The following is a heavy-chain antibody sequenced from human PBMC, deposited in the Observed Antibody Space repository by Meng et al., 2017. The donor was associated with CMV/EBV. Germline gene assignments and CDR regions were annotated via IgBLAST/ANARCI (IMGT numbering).Heavy chain of an antibody. CDR2: IIPIFGTA. V-gene: IGHV1-69*05. D-gene: IGHD4-17*01. Sequence: GTFSGYAISCVRQAPGQGLEWMGGIIPIFGTANYAQKFQGRVTITTDESTSTAYMELSSLRSEDTAVYYCARDSGGYGDYSPYYFDYWGQGTLVTVSS. CDR1: GTFSGYA. CDR3: ARDSGGYGDYSPYYFDY. J-gene: IGHJ4*02.